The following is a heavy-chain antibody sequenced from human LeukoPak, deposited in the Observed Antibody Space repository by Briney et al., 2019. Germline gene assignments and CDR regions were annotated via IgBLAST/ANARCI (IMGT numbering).Heavy chain of an antibody. D-gene: IGHD3-16*01. CDR1: GGSISSGGYS. CDR3: ARDGGIGLTYYYGMDV. Sequence: PSETLSLTCAVSGGSISSGGYSWSWIRQPPGKGLEWIGYIYHSGSTYYNPSLKSRVTISVDRSKNQFSLKLSSVTAADTAVYYCARDGGIGLTYYYGMDVWGKGTTVTVSS. CDR2: IYHSGST. J-gene: IGHJ6*04. V-gene: IGHV4-30-2*01.